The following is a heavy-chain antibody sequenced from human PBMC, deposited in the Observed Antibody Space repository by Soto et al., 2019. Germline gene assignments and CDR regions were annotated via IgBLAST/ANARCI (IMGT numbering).Heavy chain of an antibody. CDR1: GFTFSSYE. J-gene: IGHJ4*02. Sequence: GGSLRLSCAAYGFTFSSYEMNWVRQAPGKGLEWVSLISATGGGTYYADSVKGRFTISRDNSHNTLYLQVHSLTAEDTAVYYCAKDRRAGGNSAFYFDFWGQGAQVTVSS. CDR3: AKDRRAGGNSAFYFDF. CDR2: ISATGGGT. V-gene: IGHV3-23*01. D-gene: IGHD3-16*01.